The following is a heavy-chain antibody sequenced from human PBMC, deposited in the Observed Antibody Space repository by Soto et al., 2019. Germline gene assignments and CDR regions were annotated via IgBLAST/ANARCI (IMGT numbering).Heavy chain of an antibody. D-gene: IGHD6-19*01. CDR1: GFTFSSYA. CDR3: AREWLADY. J-gene: IGHJ4*02. CDR2: ISYDGSNK. Sequence: QVQLLESEGGVVQPGRSLRLSCAASGFTFSSYAMHWVGQAPGKGLEWVAVISYDGSNKYYADSVKGRFTISRDNSKNTLYLQMNSLRAEDTAVYYCAREWLADYWGQGTLVTVSS. V-gene: IGHV3-30-3*01.